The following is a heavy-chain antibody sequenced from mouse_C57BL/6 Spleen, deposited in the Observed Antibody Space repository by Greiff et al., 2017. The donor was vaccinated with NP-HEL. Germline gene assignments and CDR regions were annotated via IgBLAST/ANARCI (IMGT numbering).Heavy chain of an antibody. J-gene: IGHJ3*01. CDR1: GYTFTDYY. CDR2: LYPGSGNT. Sequence: QVQLQQSGAELVRPGASVKLSCKASGYTFTDYYINWVKQRPGQGLEWIARLYPGSGNTYYNEKFKGKATLTAEKSSSTAYMQLSSLTSEDSAVYFCARSETGTTPWFAYWGQGTLVTVSA. CDR3: ARSETGTTPWFAY. V-gene: IGHV1-76*01. D-gene: IGHD4-1*01.